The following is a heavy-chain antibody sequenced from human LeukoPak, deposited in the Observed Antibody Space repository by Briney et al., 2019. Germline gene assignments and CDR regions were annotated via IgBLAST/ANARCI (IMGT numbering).Heavy chain of an antibody. CDR3: AKDRRGCSSTSCYYQFDY. D-gene: IGHD2-2*01. CDR2: ISDSGGST. V-gene: IGHV3-23*01. Sequence: GGSLRLSCAASGFTFSSYAMSWVRQAPGKGLEWVSAISDSGGSTYYADSVKGRFTISRDNSKNTVYLQMNSLRAEDTAVYYCAKDRRGCSSTSCYYQFDYWDQGTLVTVSS. J-gene: IGHJ4*02. CDR1: GFTFSSYA.